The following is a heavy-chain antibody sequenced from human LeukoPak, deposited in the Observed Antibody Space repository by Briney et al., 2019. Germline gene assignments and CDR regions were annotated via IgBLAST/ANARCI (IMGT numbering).Heavy chain of an antibody. CDR3: AREGEYYAESGNLIDAADV. D-gene: IGHD3-10*01. CDR1: GGTFTHFV. CDR2: IAPISGTP. V-gene: IGHV1-69*06. J-gene: IGHJ3*01. Sequence: SVKVSCKASGGTFTHFVISWLRQAPGQGLEWMGGIAPISGTPVYAQKFQDRVNITADTSTNTAYMEMSSLTSEDTAMYYCAREGEYYAESGNLIDAADVWGQGTMVIVSA.